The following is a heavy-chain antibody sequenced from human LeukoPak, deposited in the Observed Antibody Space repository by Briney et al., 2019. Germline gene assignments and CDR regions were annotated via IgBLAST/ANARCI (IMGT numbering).Heavy chain of an antibody. CDR2: IYYSGST. D-gene: IGHD2-15*01. V-gene: IGHV4-59*08. Sequence: SETLSLTCTVSGGSLSSYYWSWLRQPPGKGLEWIGYIYYSGSTNYNPSLKSRVTISVDTPKNQFSLKLSSVTAADTVVYYCARLTRSGHAVYWGRGTLVTVPS. CDR1: GGSLSSYY. J-gene: IGHJ4*02. CDR3: ARLTRSGHAVY.